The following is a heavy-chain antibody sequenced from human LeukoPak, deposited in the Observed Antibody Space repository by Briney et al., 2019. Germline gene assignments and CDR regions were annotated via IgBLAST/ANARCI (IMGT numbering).Heavy chain of an antibody. J-gene: IGHJ4*02. D-gene: IGHD3-3*01. CDR1: GFTFSSYS. V-gene: IGHV3-48*01. CDR3: ARDEYYDFWSGQYPTLDY. CDR2: ISSSSSTI. Sequence: GGSLRLSCAASGFTFSSYSMNWVRQAPGKGLEWVSYISSSSSTIYYADSVKGRFTIYRDNAKNSLYLRMNSLRAEDTAVYYCARDEYYDFWSGQYPTLDYWGQGTLVTVSS.